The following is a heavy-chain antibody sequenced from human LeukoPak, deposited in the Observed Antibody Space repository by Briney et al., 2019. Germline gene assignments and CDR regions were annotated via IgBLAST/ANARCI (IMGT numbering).Heavy chain of an antibody. D-gene: IGHD4-17*01. Sequence: PSETLSLTCAVYGGSFSGYYWSWIRQPPGKGLEWIGEINHSGSTNYNPSLKSRVTISVDTSKNQFSLKLSSVTAADTAVYYCARELGTTSDYWGQGTLVTVSS. V-gene: IGHV4-34*01. J-gene: IGHJ4*02. CDR2: INHSGST. CDR3: ARELGTTSDY. CDR1: GGSFSGYY.